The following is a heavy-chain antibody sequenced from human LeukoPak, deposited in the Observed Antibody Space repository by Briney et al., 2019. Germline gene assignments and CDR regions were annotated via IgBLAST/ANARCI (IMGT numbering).Heavy chain of an antibody. D-gene: IGHD1-26*01. CDR1: GFTFSTYG. Sequence: PGGSLRLSCAASGFTFSTYGMHWVRQAPGKGLEWVAVIWYDGSNKYYADSVKGRFTISRDNSKDTLYVQMNSLRADDTAVYYCARQVGLANFDYWGQGTLVTVSS. CDR3: ARQVGLANFDY. CDR2: IWYDGSNK. V-gene: IGHV3-33*01. J-gene: IGHJ4*02.